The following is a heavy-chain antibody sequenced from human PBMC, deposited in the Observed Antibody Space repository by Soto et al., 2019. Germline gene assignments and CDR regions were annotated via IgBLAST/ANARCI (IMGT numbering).Heavy chain of an antibody. Sequence: PGGSLRLSCAASGFTFSSYSMNWVRQAPGKGLEWVSSISSSSSYIYYADSVKGRFTISRDNAKNSLYLQMNSLRAEDTAVYYCARDAALVGATTGFDYWGQGTLVTVSS. J-gene: IGHJ4*02. D-gene: IGHD1-26*01. V-gene: IGHV3-21*01. CDR3: ARDAALVGATTGFDY. CDR1: GFTFSSYS. CDR2: ISSSSSYI.